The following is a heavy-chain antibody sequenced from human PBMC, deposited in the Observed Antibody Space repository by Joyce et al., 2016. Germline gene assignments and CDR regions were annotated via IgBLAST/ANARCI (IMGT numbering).Heavy chain of an antibody. J-gene: IGHJ4*02. D-gene: IGHD5-12*01. CDR3: ARGTDTGFVDY. Sequence: QLQLVQSGAEVKKPGASVKVSCKTSGYSFTGYHVYWVRQAPGQGLEGMGWSNPANGRATYAQKFQGWVAMTRDTTITTAYLEINRLKSVDTGIYYCARGTDTGFVDYWGQGTLLTVSS. CDR1: GYSFTGYH. CDR2: SNPANGRA. V-gene: IGHV1-2*04.